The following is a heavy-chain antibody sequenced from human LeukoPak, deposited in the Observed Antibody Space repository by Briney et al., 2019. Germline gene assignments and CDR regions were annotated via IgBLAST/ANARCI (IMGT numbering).Heavy chain of an antibody. CDR3: TRGAGWLIDY. V-gene: IGHV4-59*01. CDR1: GGSISSYY. J-gene: IGHJ4*02. Sequence: PSETLSLTCTVSGGSISSYYWSWIRQPPGKGLEWIGYFHNSGTSTYNPSLKSRVTISADTSKNQFSLKLNSLTTADTAVYYCTRGAGWLIDYWGQGILVTVSS. D-gene: IGHD3-16*01. CDR2: FHNSGTS.